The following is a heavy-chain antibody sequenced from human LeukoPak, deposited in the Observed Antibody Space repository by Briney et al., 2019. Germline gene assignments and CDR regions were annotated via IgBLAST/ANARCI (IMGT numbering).Heavy chain of an antibody. D-gene: IGHD2-2*02. CDR2: IYPGDSDT. CDR3: ARGDLLIPSYYGMDV. CDR1: GYSFTSYW. V-gene: IGHV5-51*01. Sequence: GEALQIYCQGSGYSFTSYWMGWVRPMTGKGREWMGIIYPGDSDTRYSPSFQGQVTISADKSISTAYLQWNSLKASDTAMYYCARGDLLIPSYYGMDVWGQGTTVTVSS. J-gene: IGHJ6*02.